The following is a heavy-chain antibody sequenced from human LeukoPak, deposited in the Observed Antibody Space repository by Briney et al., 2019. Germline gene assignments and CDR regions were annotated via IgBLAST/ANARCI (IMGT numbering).Heavy chain of an antibody. V-gene: IGHV3-23*01. D-gene: IGHD2/OR15-2a*01. Sequence: PGGSLRLSCVASGFVFSAYEMNWVRQAPGKGLEWVSAISGSGGSTYYADSVKGRFTISRDNSKNTLYLQMNSLRAEDTAVYYCAIPENIWSTQFDYWGQGTLVTVSS. CDR3: AIPENIWSTQFDY. CDR1: GFVFSAYE. CDR2: ISGSGGST. J-gene: IGHJ4*02.